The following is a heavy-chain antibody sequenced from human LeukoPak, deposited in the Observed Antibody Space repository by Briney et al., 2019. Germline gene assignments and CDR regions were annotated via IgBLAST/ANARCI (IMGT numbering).Heavy chain of an antibody. Sequence: GGSLRLSCAASGFTLSSYSMNWVRQAPGKGLEWVSYITNSGSTIYSADSVKGRFFISRDNAKNSLCLQMNSLRDGDTAVYYCVRNWRYAFDIWGQGTVVTVSS. CDR1: GFTLSSYS. J-gene: IGHJ3*02. V-gene: IGHV3-48*02. CDR3: VRNWRYAFDI. CDR2: ITNSGSTI.